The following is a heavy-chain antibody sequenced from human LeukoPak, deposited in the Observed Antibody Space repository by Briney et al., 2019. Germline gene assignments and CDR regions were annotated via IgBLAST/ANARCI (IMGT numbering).Heavy chain of an antibody. CDR2: ISGSGDRT. V-gene: IGHV3-23*01. Sequence: GGSLRLSCTASGFTFNSYAMSWVRQAPGKGLEWVSTISGSGDRTSYADSVKGRFTISRDNSKNTLFLQMNSLRAEDTAVYYCAKDRIGGVAVAGKGRWFDPWGQGTLVTVSS. D-gene: IGHD6-19*01. J-gene: IGHJ5*02. CDR1: GFTFNSYA. CDR3: AKDRIGGVAVAGKGRWFDP.